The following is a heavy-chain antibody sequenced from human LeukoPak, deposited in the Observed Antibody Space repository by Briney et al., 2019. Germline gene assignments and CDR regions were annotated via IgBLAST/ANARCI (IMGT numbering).Heavy chain of an antibody. CDR2: VSLDGGTQ. Sequence: GGSLRLSCATFGFAFNTYGMHWVRQAPGKGLEWVAFVSLDGGTQNYADSVKGRFTISRDNSKNTLYLQMNGLRAEDTAVYYCAKEDFWSGPLFDYWGQGTLVTVSS. D-gene: IGHD3-3*01. J-gene: IGHJ4*02. CDR1: GFAFNTYG. CDR3: AKEDFWSGPLFDY. V-gene: IGHV3-30*02.